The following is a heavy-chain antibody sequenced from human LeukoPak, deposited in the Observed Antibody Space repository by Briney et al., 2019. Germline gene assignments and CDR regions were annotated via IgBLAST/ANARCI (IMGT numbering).Heavy chain of an antibody. J-gene: IGHJ4*02. D-gene: IGHD2-2*01. CDR1: GGSISSGGYY. V-gene: IGHV4-31*03. Sequence: SETLSLTCTVSGGSISSGGYYWSWIRQHPGKGLEWIGYIYYSGSTYYNPSLKSRVTISVDTSQNQFSLKLSSVTAADTAVYYCARDLSSTSCYDYWGQGTLATVSS. CDR3: ARDLSSTSCYDY. CDR2: IYYSGST.